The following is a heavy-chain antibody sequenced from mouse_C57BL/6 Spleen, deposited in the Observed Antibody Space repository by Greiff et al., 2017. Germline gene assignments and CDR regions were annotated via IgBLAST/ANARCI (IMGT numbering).Heavy chain of an antibody. J-gene: IGHJ4*01. CDR3: ARSGYGNPMDY. D-gene: IGHD2-10*02. V-gene: IGHV1-55*01. CDR2: IYPGSGST. CDR1: GYTFTSYW. Sequence: QVQLKESGAELVKPGASVKMSCKASGYTFTSYWITWVKQRPGQGLEWIGDIYPGSGSTNYNEKFKSKATLTVDTSSSTAYMPLSSLTSEDSAVYYCARSGYGNPMDYWGQGTSVTVSS.